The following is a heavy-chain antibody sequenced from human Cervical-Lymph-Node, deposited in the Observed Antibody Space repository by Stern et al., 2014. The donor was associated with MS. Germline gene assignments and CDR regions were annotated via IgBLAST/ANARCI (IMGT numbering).Heavy chain of an antibody. CDR2: IYQDGST. CDR1: GGSFNNYY. J-gene: IGHJ5*02. Sequence: QVQLQESGPGLVKPSETLSLTCTVSGGSFNNYYWSWIRQPPGKGLVWIRYIYQDGSTKYNPSRKSRVTISLNTTKKQFSLRLTSVTAADTAVYYCARVDDCSGGTCFSTSWFDPWGQGTLVTVSS. CDR3: ARVDDCSGGTCFSTSWFDP. D-gene: IGHD2-15*01. V-gene: IGHV4-59*01.